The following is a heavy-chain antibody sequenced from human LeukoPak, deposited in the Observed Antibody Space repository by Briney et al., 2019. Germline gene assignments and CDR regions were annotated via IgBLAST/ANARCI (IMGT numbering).Heavy chain of an antibody. CDR1: GFTFSSYG. Sequence: GGSLRLSCAASGFTFSSYGMTWVRQAPGKGLEWVANIKQDGSEKFYVDSVKGRFTISRDNAKSSLYLQMNSLRAEDTAVYFCVRESVYGSRSYYSYWGQGTLVTVSS. J-gene: IGHJ4*02. V-gene: IGHV3-7*04. CDR3: VRESVYGSRSYYSY. CDR2: IKQDGSEK. D-gene: IGHD3-10*01.